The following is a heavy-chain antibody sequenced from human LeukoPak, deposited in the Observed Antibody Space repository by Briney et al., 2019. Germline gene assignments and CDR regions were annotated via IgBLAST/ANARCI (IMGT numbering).Heavy chain of an antibody. CDR3: ARAHTIFWEFDAFDI. CDR2: ISSNGGIT. D-gene: IGHD3-9*01. Sequence: PGGSLRLSCAASAFTFSSHDIHWVRQAPGKGLEHVSGISSNGGITYYANSVKGRFTISRDNSKNTLYLQMGSLRAEDTAVYSCARAHTIFWEFDAFDIWGRGTKVTVSS. J-gene: IGHJ3*02. CDR1: AFTFSSHD. V-gene: IGHV3-64*01.